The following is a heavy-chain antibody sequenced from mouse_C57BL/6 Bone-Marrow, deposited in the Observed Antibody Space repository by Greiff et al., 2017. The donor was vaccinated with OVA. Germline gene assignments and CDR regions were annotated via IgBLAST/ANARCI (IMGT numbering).Heavy chain of an antibody. J-gene: IGHJ2*01. CDR3: ARDYYGRSDGDY. Sequence: QVQLQQPGAELVKPGASVKLSCKASGYTFTSYWMQWVKQRPGQGLAWIGEIDPSDSYTNYNQKFKGKATLTVDTSSSTAYMQLSSLTSEDSAVDYCARDYYGRSDGDYWGQGTTLTVSS. CDR2: IDPSDSYT. D-gene: IGHD1-1*01. CDR1: GYTFTSYW. V-gene: IGHV1-50*01.